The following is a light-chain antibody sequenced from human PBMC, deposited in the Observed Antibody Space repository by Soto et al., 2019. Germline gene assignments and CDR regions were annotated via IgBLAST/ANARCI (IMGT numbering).Light chain of an antibody. J-gene: IGLJ2*01. CDR3: QSYDSSLSVV. V-gene: IGLV1-40*01. CDR2: GNS. Sequence: QSVLTQPPSVSGAPGQRVTISCTGSSSNIGAGYDVHWYQQLPGTAPKLLIYGNSNRPSGVPDRFSGSKSGTSASLAITGLQADDEAESYCQSYDSSLSVVFGGGTKLTGL. CDR1: SSNIGAGYD.